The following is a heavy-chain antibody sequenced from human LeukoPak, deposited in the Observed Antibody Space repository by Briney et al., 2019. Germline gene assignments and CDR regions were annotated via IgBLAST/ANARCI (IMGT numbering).Heavy chain of an antibody. V-gene: IGHV1-18*01. CDR1: GYTFTDYG. CDR2: ITPYSGNT. CDR3: ARVCHWDADNTRGNPVDY. D-gene: IGHD1-1*01. J-gene: IGHJ4*02. Sequence: ASVKVSCKSSGYTFTDYGITWVRQAPGQGLECMGWITPYSGNTNYAQKLQGRVTMTTDTSTSTAYMDLRSLKSDDTAVYYCARVCHWDADNTRGNPVDYWGQGTLVTVSS.